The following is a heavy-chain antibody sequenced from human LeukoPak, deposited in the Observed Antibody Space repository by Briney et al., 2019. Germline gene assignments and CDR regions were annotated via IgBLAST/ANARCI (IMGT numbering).Heavy chain of an antibody. CDR3: ARLGSAYCGGDCYSDPNYFDY. J-gene: IGHJ4*02. D-gene: IGHD2-21*02. CDR2: IIPIFGTA. CDR1: GGTFSSYA. V-gene: IGHV1-69*13. Sequence: ASVKVSCKASGGTFSSYAISWVRQAPGQGLEWMGGIIPIFGTANYAQKFQGRVTITADESTSTAYMELSSLRSEDTAVYYCARLGSAYCGGDCYSDPNYFDYWGQGTLVTVSS.